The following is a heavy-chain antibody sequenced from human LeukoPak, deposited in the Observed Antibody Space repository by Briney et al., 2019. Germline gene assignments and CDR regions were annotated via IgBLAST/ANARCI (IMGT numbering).Heavy chain of an antibody. Sequence: SETLSLTCTVSGGSINIYYWSWIRQPAGKGLEWIGRIYTSGSTNYNPSLKTQVTMSVDTSKNQFSLKLSSVTAADTAVYYCARGPLTMTRGFEPWGQGTLVTVSS. CDR3: ARGPLTMTRGFEP. CDR2: IYTSGST. J-gene: IGHJ5*02. V-gene: IGHV4-4*07. CDR1: GGSINIYY. D-gene: IGHD4-17*01.